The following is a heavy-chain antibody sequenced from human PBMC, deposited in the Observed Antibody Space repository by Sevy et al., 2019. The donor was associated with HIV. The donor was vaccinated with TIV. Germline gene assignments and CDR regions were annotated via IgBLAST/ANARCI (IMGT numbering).Heavy chain of an antibody. CDR1: GFTFSSYG. D-gene: IGHD6-6*01. J-gene: IGHJ4*02. Sequence: GGSLRLSCAASGFTFSSYGMHWVRQAPGKGLEWVAVISYDGSNKYYADSVKGRFTISRDNSKNTLYLQMNSLRAEDTAVYYCAKSGGLRSSSDYFDYWGQETLVTVSS. CDR3: AKSGGLRSSSDYFDY. CDR2: ISYDGSNK. V-gene: IGHV3-30*18.